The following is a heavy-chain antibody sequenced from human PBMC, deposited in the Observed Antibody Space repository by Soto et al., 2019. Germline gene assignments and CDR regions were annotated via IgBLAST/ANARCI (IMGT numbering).Heavy chain of an antibody. Sequence: EVQLLESGGGLVQPGGSLRLSCAASGFTFSSYALSWVRQAPGKGLEWVSDVSGSGDKTYYADAVKGRFTISRDNSRNTLFLQVNSLRAEDTAVYYCAKLPTTGTPPTFDYWGQGTLVTVSS. CDR3: AKLPTTGTPPTFDY. D-gene: IGHD1-1*01. CDR2: VSGSGDKT. CDR1: GFTFSSYA. V-gene: IGHV3-23*01. J-gene: IGHJ4*02.